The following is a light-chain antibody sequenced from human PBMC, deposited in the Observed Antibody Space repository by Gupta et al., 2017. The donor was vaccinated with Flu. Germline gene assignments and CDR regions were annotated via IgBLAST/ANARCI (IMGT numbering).Light chain of an antibody. V-gene: IGKV1-39*01. Sequence: DIQMTQSPSSLTASVGDRVTIACRASQRIGSYLNWFQQKPGKAPKLLIYATSSLQSGVPSRFSGSGSGTXFTLTIXRLQPEDFASYYCQQTDNTPYSFGXGTKLEI. CDR1: QRIGSY. J-gene: IGKJ2*01. CDR2: ATS. CDR3: QQTDNTPYS.